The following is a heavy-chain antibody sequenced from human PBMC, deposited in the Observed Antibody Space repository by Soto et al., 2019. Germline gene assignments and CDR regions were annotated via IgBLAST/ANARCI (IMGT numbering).Heavy chain of an antibody. J-gene: IGHJ4*02. Sequence: XSVKVSCKASVYSFTCYYMPWVRQAPGQGLEWMGWINPNSGGTNYAQRFQGRVTMTRDTSISTAYMELSRLRSDDTAVYYCARVAARFLEWLFHYFDYWGQGPLVTVSS. CDR1: VYSFTCYY. D-gene: IGHD3-3*01. V-gene: IGHV1-2*02. CDR2: INPNSGGT. CDR3: ARVAARFLEWLFHYFDY.